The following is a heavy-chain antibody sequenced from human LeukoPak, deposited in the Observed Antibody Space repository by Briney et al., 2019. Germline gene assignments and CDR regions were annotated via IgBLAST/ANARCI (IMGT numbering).Heavy chain of an antibody. CDR2: IWYDGSNS. Sequence: GGSLRLSCAASGFTFSSYSMNWVRQAPGKGLEWVAVIWYDGSNSYYADSVKGRLTTSRDNSKNTLYLQMNSLRAEDTAVYYCAKGGSQWELYYYMDVWGKGTTVTVSS. CDR3: AKGGSQWELYYYMDV. J-gene: IGHJ6*03. V-gene: IGHV3-33*06. CDR1: GFTFSSYS. D-gene: IGHD1-26*01.